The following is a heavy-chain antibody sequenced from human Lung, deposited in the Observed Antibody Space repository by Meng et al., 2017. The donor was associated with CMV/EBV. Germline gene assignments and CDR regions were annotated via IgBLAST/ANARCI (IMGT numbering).Heavy chain of an antibody. J-gene: IGHJ4*02. V-gene: IGHV1-2*02. Sequence: ASVXVSXXASGYTFTGYYMHWVRQAPGQGLEWMGWINPNSGGTNYAQKFQGRVSMTRDMSISAAYMELSGLRSDDTAAFYCAREARGNSGFYYFFDYWGQGTLVTVSS. CDR3: AREARGNSGFYYFFDY. D-gene: IGHD3-22*01. CDR1: GYTFTGYY. CDR2: INPNSGGT.